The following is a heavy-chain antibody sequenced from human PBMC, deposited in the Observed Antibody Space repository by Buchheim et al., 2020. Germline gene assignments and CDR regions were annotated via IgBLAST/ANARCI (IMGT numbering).Heavy chain of an antibody. V-gene: IGHV3-30*04. J-gene: IGHJ4*02. D-gene: IGHD3-22*01. CDR2: ISYDGSNK. CDR3: ARDHVVRVDSSGYYYPVDASFDY. Sequence: QVQLVESGGGVVQPGRSLRLSCAASGFTFSSYAMHWVRQAPGKGLEWVAVISYDGSNKYYADSVKGRFTISRDNSKNTLYLQMNSLRAEDTAVYYCARDHVVRVDSSGYYYPVDASFDYWGQGTL. CDR1: GFTFSSYA.